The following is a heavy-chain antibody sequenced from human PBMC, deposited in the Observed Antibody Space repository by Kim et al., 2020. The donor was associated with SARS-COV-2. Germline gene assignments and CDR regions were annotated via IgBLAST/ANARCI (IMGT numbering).Heavy chain of an antibody. D-gene: IGHD2-2*01. CDR1: GFTFSSYA. J-gene: IGHJ6*02. CDR2: ISYDGSNK. V-gene: IGHV3-30*04. CDR3: ARDGGRYQLLLALQYGMDV. Sequence: GGSLRLSCAASGFTFSSYAMHWVRQAPGKGLEWVAVISYDGSNKYYADSVKGRFTISRDNSKNTLYLQMNSLRAEDTAVYYCARDGGRYQLLLALQYGMDVWGQGTTVTVSS.